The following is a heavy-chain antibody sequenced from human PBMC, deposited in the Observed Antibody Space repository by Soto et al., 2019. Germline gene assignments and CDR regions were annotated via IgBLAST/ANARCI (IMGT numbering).Heavy chain of an antibody. CDR2: IHYSGNT. J-gene: IGHJ5*02. CDR1: GGSISSGGYY. Sequence: QVQLQESGPGLVKPSQTLSLTCTVSGGSISSGGYYWSWIRQHPGKGLEWIGYIHYSGNTYYNPSLKSRVTISVDTSKNQFSLKLNSVTAADTAVYYCARKGMTTFGGVSNNCFDPWGQGTLVTVSS. D-gene: IGHD3-16*01. V-gene: IGHV4-31*03. CDR3: ARKGMTTFGGVSNNCFDP.